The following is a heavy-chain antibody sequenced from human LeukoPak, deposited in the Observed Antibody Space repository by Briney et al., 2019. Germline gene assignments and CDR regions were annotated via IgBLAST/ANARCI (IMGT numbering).Heavy chain of an antibody. CDR2: IFYSGST. Sequence: SETLSDTRIVSGGXISSSNSYWGWIRQPPGKGLECFGFIFYSGSTYYTPSLKSRVTISVDTSKYQFSLKLSSVTAADTAVYYCARHSRSGYSGYENAFDIWGQGTMVTVSS. V-gene: IGHV4-39*01. CDR1: GGXISSSNSY. J-gene: IGHJ3*02. D-gene: IGHD5-12*01. CDR3: ARHSRSGYSGYENAFDI.